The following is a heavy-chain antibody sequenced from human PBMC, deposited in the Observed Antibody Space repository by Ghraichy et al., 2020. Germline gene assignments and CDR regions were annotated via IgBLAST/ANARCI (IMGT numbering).Heavy chain of an antibody. V-gene: IGHV5-51*01. CDR1: GYSFTSYW. Sequence: GESLNISCKGSGYSFTSYWIGWVRQMPGKGLEWMGIIYPGDSDTRYSPSFRGQVTISADKSISTAYLQWSSLKASDTAMYYCARQGGGYCSGGSCYSPFDYWGQGTLVTVSS. CDR2: IYPGDSDT. D-gene: IGHD2-15*01. J-gene: IGHJ4*02. CDR3: ARQGGGYCSGGSCYSPFDY.